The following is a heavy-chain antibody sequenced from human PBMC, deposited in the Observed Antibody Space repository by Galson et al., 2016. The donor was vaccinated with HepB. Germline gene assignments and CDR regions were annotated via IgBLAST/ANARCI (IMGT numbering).Heavy chain of an antibody. V-gene: IGHV3-21*01. CDR3: ARDRSSDDPFDI. Sequence: SLRLSCAASGFSFSFYNMNWVRQAPGKGLEWVSSIRSSGSYIYYADSVKGRFTISRDNAKNSLYLQMNSLRVEDTAVYYCARDRSSDDPFDIWGQGTTVTVSS. CDR1: GFSFSFYN. J-gene: IGHJ3*02. CDR2: IRSSGSYI. D-gene: IGHD6-19*01.